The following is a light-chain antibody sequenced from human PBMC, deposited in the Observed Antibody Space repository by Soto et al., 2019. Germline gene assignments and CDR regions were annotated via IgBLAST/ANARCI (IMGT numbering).Light chain of an antibody. CDR1: QSVSSY. V-gene: IGKV3-11*01. Sequence: EIVLTQSPATQSLSPGERATLSCRASQSVSSYLAWYQQKPGQAPRLLIYDASNRATGIPARFSGSGSGTDFTLTISSLEPEDFAVYYCQQRSTWLTFGGGTKVEIK. CDR3: QQRSTWLT. CDR2: DAS. J-gene: IGKJ4*01.